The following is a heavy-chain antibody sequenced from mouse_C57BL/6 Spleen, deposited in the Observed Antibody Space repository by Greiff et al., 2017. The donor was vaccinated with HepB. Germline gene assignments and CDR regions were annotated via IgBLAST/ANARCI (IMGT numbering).Heavy chain of an antibody. CDR2: IDPSDSET. CDR3: ARCSDFDWYFDV. V-gene: IGHV1-52*01. D-gene: IGHD3-1*01. CDR1: GYTFTSYW. Sequence: QVQLQQPGAELVRPGSSVKLSCKASGYTFTSYWMHWVKQRPIQGLEWIGNIDPSDSETHYNQKFKDKATLTVDKSSSTAYMQLSSLTSEDSAVYYCARCSDFDWYFDVWGTGTTVTVSS. J-gene: IGHJ1*03.